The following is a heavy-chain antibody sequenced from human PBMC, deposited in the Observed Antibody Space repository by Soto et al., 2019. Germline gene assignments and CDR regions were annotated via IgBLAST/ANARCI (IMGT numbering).Heavy chain of an antibody. V-gene: IGHV4-59*01. J-gene: IGHJ3*02. D-gene: IGHD3-9*01. CDR3: ARALILTGYYIHDAFDI. CDR1: GGSISSYY. CDR2: IYYSGST. Sequence: QVQLRESGPGLVKSSETLSLTCTVSGGSISSYYWSWIRQPPGKGLEWIGYIYYSGSTNYNPSLKSRVTVSVDTSKNQFSLKLSSVTAADTAVYYCARALILTGYYIHDAFDIWGQGTMVTVSS.